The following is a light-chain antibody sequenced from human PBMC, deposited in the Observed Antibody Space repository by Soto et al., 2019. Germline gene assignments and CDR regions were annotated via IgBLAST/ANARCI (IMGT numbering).Light chain of an antibody. CDR3: SSYAGSNHRYV. CDR1: SSDVGGYNY. CDR2: EVS. J-gene: IGLJ1*01. Sequence: QSALTQPPSASGSPGQSVTISCTGTSSDVGGYNYVSWYQQHPGKAPKLMIYEVSKRPSGVPDRFSGSKSGNTASLTVSGLQAEDEADYYCSSYAGSNHRYVFGTGTKLTVL. V-gene: IGLV2-8*01.